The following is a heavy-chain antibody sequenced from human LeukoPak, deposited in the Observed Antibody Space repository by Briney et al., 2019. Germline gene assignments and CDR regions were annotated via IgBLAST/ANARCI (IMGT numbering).Heavy chain of an antibody. V-gene: IGHV1-18*01. D-gene: IGHD6-19*01. J-gene: IGHJ4*02. Sequence: GASVKVSCKASGYTFTSYGISWVRQAPGQGLEWMGWISAYNGNTNYAQKLQGRVTMTTDTSTSTAYMELRSLRSDDTAVYYCARESGWYWSNEYNFDYWGQGTLVTVSS. CDR1: GYTFTSYG. CDR2: ISAYNGNT. CDR3: ARESGWYWSNEYNFDY.